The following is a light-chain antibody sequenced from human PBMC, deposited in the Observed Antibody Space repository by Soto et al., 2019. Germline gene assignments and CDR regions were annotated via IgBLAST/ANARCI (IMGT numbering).Light chain of an antibody. V-gene: IGKV3-20*01. CDR1: HSVSSSY. Sequence: IVLSQSPCTVSLSPGERATLSCRSSHSVSSSYLAWYQQKPGPAHRLLIYGASSRATGIPDRFSGSGSGTDLTLTISILETEALEVYSCQKYGSSIMWTLGEGTKVDIK. CDR3: QKYGSSIMWT. CDR2: GAS. J-gene: IGKJ1*01.